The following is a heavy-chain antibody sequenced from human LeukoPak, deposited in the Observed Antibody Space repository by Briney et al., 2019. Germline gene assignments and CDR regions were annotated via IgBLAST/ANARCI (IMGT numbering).Heavy chain of an antibody. CDR3: ARAPFGSGIYNFDY. CDR1: GLTFSNYA. D-gene: IGHD3-10*01. CDR2: ISGRGGT. V-gene: IGHV3-23*01. J-gene: IGHJ4*02. Sequence: GGSLRLSCAASGLTFSNYAMSWVRQAPGKGLEWVSDISGRGGTNYADSVKGRFTISRDNSKNTLYLQMNSLRAEDTAVYFCARAPFGSGIYNFDYWGQGTLVTVSS.